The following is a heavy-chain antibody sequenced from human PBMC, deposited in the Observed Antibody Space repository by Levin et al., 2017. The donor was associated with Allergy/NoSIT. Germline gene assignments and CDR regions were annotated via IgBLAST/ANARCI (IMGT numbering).Heavy chain of an antibody. D-gene: IGHD3-22*01. CDR1: GFTFNINA. CDR2: ISYSGDAT. CDR3: AKGGSGYYNRPDGFSF. Sequence: GESLKISCTASGFTFNINAMAWVRRAPGKGLEWVSTISYSGDATYYTDSMKGRFTISRDNSKNTLFLQMSSLRAEDTALYFCAKGGSGYYNRPDGFSFWGQGTMVTVSS. V-gene: IGHV3-23*01. J-gene: IGHJ3*01.